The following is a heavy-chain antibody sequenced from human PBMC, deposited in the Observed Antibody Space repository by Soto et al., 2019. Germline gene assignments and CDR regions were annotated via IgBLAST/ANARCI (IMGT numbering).Heavy chain of an antibody. V-gene: IGHV1-8*01. CDR2: MNPNSGNT. D-gene: IGHD3-10*01. J-gene: IGHJ4*02. CDR3: ARLPRGLLWFGELLYYFDY. CDR1: GYTFTSYD. Sequence: ASVKVSCKASGYTFTSYDINWVRQATGQGLEWMGWMNPNSGNTGYAQKFQGRVTMTRNTSISTAYMELSSLRSEDTAVYYCARLPRGLLWFGELLYYFDYWGQGTLVTVSS.